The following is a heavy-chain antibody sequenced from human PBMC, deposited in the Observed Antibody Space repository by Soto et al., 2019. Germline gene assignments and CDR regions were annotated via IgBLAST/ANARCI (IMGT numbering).Heavy chain of an antibody. CDR3: AKEQKDSSSWSELNY. V-gene: IGHV3-23*01. J-gene: IGHJ4*02. D-gene: IGHD6-13*01. CDR2: ISGSGGST. CDR1: GFTFSSYV. Sequence: EVQLLESGGGLVQPGGSLRLSCAASGFTFSSYVMSWVRQAPGKGLEWVSAISGSGGSTYYAGSVKGRFTISRDNSKNTLYLQMNSLRAEDTAVYYCAKEQKDSSSWSELNYWGQGTLVTVSS.